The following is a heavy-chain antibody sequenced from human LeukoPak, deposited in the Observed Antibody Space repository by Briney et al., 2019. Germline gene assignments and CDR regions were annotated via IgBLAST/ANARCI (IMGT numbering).Heavy chain of an antibody. CDR2: IYSGGST. CDR1: GFTVSSNY. J-gene: IGHJ4*02. Sequence: PGGSLRLSCAASGFTVSSNYMSWVRQAPGKGLEWVSVIYSGGSTYYADSVKGRFTISRDNSKNTLYLQMNSLRAEDTAVYYCARERWGDGYNSQYFDCWGQGTLVTVSS. CDR3: ARERWGDGYNSQYFDC. D-gene: IGHD5-24*01. V-gene: IGHV3-53*01.